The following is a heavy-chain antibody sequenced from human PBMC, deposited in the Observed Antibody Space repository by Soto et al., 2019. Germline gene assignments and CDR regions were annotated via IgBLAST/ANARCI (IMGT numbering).Heavy chain of an antibody. Sequence: EMQLVESGGGLLKPGGSLRLSCAAFGFSFKDLSMDWVRQAPGKGLEWVGRIKSEAHGGTIDYAAPVKGRFTISRDDSNNTLFLQINSLKTEDTAVYYCTTDGRSTVVTPFAYWGQGTLVTVSS. J-gene: IGHJ4*02. CDR3: TTDGRSTVVTPFAY. V-gene: IGHV3-15*07. CDR1: GFSFKDLS. D-gene: IGHD4-17*01. CDR2: IKSEAHGGTI.